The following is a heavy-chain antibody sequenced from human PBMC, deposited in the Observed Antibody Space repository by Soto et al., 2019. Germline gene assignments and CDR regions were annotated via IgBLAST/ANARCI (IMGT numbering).Heavy chain of an antibody. CDR1: GYTFTSYD. Sequence: QVQLVQSGAEGKKPGASVKVSCKATGYTFTSYDINWARQATGQGLEWMGWMNPNRGNTGYAQKFQGRVTMTRNTSISTAYMELSSLRSEAAAVYYCARGRGVIVVVPAAIGCFDPWGQGTLVTVSS. J-gene: IGHJ5*02. D-gene: IGHD2-2*02. CDR2: MNPNRGNT. V-gene: IGHV1-8*01. CDR3: ARGRGVIVVVPAAIGCFDP.